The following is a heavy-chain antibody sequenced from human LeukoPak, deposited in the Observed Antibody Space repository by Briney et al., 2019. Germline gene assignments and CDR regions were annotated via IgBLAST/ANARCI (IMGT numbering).Heavy chain of an antibody. D-gene: IGHD2-21*02. Sequence: GGSLRLSCAASGFTFSSYGMHWVRQAPGKGLEWVAVIWYDGSNKYYADSVKGRLTISRDNSKNTLYLQMNSLRAEDTAVYYCARGRGDHTRPRFDPWGQGTLVTASS. J-gene: IGHJ5*02. V-gene: IGHV3-33*01. CDR2: IWYDGSNK. CDR3: ARGRGDHTRPRFDP. CDR1: GFTFSSYG.